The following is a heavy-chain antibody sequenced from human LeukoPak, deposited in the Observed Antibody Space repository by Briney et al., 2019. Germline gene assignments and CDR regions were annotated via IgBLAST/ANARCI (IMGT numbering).Heavy chain of an antibody. J-gene: IGHJ4*02. D-gene: IGHD2-2*01. CDR3: ARASGRYCTSTSCHTFDY. CDR1: GYIFTNYG. Sequence: ASVKVSCKAPGYIFTNYGISWVRLAPGQGLEWMGWISSYNGSTNYAQKLQGRVTMTTDTSTSTAYMELRSLRSDDTAIYYCARASGRYCTSTSCHTFDYWGQGTLVTVSS. V-gene: IGHV1-18*01. CDR2: ISSYNGST.